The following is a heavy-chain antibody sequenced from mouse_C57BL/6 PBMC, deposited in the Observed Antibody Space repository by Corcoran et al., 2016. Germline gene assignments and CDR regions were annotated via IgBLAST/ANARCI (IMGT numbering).Heavy chain of an antibody. CDR2: INPNNGGT. D-gene: IGHD1-1*01. CDR3: ARSYYGTSDY. Sequence: EVQLQPSGPELVKPGAAVKISCKASGYTFTDYYMNWVKQSHGKSLEWIGDINPNNGGTSYNQKFKGKATLTVDKSSSTAYMELRSLTSEDSAVYYCARSYYGTSDYWGQGTTLTVSS. J-gene: IGHJ2*01. CDR1: GYTFTDYY. V-gene: IGHV1-26*01.